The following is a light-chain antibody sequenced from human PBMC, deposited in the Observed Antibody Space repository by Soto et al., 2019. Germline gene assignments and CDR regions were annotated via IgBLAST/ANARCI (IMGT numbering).Light chain of an antibody. CDR1: QSVSSSY. Sequence: EIVLTQSPATLSLSPGERATLSCGASQSVSSSYLAWYQQKPGLAPRLLIYDASSRATGIPDRFSGSGSGTDSTLTISRLEPEDFAVYYCQQYGSSPCTFGQGTKLEIK. J-gene: IGKJ2*02. CDR3: QQYGSSPCT. CDR2: DAS. V-gene: IGKV3D-20*01.